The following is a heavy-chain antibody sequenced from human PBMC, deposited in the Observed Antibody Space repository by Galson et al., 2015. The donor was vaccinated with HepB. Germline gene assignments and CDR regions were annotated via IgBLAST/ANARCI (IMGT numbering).Heavy chain of an antibody. J-gene: IGHJ6*03. CDR2: MNPNSGNT. CDR1: GYTFTSYD. CDR3: ARGDPPGYCSGGSCYSDRYYYYYYRDI. V-gene: IGHV1-8*01. Sequence: SVKVSCKASGYTFTSYDINWVRQATGQGLEWMGWMNPNSGNTGYAQKFQGRVTMTRNTSISTAYMELSSLRSEDTAVYYCARGDPPGYCSGGSCYSDRYYYYYYRDIWGKGTTVTVSS. D-gene: IGHD2-15*01.